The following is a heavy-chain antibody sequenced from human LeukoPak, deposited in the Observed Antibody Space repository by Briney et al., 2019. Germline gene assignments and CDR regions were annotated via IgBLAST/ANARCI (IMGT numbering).Heavy chain of an antibody. CDR3: ATDQGGSGSLAEYFQH. J-gene: IGHJ1*01. Sequence: ASVKVSCKVSGYTLTELSMHWVRHAPGKGLEWMGGFDPEDGETIYAQKFQGRVTMTEDTSTDTAYMELSSLRSEDTAVYYCATDQGGSGSLAEYFQHWGQGTLVTVSS. CDR2: FDPEDGET. V-gene: IGHV1-24*01. CDR1: GYTLTELS. D-gene: IGHD3-10*01.